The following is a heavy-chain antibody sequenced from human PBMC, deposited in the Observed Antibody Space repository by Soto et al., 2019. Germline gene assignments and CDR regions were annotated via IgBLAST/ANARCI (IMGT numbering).Heavy chain of an antibody. Sequence: GGALRLYCLASEFTYSSYAMSWVRPAPEKGMEWVSRMGGNSGGTYYADSVKGRFTISSDNSKNTLYLQMNDLRAEDTSVYYCAKDSDTRGWYVFDYWGQGTRVTVSS. CDR3: AKDSDTRGWYVFDY. V-gene: IGHV3-23*01. J-gene: IGHJ4*02. CDR2: MGGNSGGT. D-gene: IGHD6-19*01. CDR1: EFTYSSYA.